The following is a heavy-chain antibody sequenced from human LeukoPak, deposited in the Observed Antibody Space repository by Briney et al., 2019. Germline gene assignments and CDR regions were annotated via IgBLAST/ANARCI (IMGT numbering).Heavy chain of an antibody. CDR3: AREPRYSYGLNGMDV. CDR2: ISSSGSTI. CDR1: GFTFSRYE. J-gene: IGHJ6*02. Sequence: GGSLRLSCAASGFTFSRYEMNWVRQAPGKGLEWVSYISSSGSTIYYADSVQGRFNISRDNSKNSLYLQMKSLRADDTAVYYCAREPRYSYGLNGMDVWGQGTTVTVSS. V-gene: IGHV3-48*03. D-gene: IGHD5-18*01.